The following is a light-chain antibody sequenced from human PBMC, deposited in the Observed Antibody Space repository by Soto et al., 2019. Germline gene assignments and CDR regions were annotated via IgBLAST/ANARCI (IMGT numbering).Light chain of an antibody. V-gene: IGLV1-40*01. J-gene: IGLJ1*01. CDR1: SSNIGAGYD. CDR2: GNN. Sequence: QPVLTQSPSVSGAPGQRVTISCTGSSSNIGAGYDVHWYQQLPGTAPKVLIYGNNNRPSGVPDRFSGSKYVTSASLTITGLQAEDEADYYCQSYDSSLGVFGTGTKLTVL. CDR3: QSYDSSLGV.